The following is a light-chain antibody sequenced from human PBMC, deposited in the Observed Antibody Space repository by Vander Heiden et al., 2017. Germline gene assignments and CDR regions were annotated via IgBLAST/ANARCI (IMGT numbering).Light chain of an antibody. CDR1: TRDVGGYNY. Sequence: QSALTQPASVSGSPGQSITISCTGTTRDVGGYNYVSWYQQHPGKAPKLMIYEVSNRPSGVSNRFSGSKSGNTASLTISGLQAEDEADYYCSSCTSSSILEKVFGTGTKVTVL. J-gene: IGLJ1*01. CDR3: SSCTSSSILEKV. V-gene: IGLV2-14*01. CDR2: EVS.